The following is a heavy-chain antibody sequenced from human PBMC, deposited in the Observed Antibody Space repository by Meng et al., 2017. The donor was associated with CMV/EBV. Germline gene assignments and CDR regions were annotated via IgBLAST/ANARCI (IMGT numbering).Heavy chain of an antibody. Sequence: SLKISCAASGFTFHDYAIHWVRQAPGKGLEWVSGISWNSGVIDYADSVKGRFTISRDNAKNSLYLQMNSLRSEDTAVYFCAKDRIEAAAYGAFDMWGQGTMVTVSS. V-gene: IGHV3-9*01. CDR3: AKDRIEAAAYGAFDM. J-gene: IGHJ3*02. CDR1: GFTFHDYA. D-gene: IGHD2-2*01. CDR2: ISWNSGVI.